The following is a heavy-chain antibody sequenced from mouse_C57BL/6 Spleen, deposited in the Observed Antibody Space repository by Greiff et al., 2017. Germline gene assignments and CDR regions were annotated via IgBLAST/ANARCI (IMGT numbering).Heavy chain of an antibody. Sequence: EVQLVESGGGLVKPGGSLKLSCAASGFTFSSYAMSWVRQTPEKRLEWVATISDGGSYTYYPDNVKGRFTISRDNAKNNLYLQMSHLKSEDTAMYYCAREGYGSSYDYWGQGTTLTVSS. CDR2: ISDGGSYT. CDR1: GFTFSSYA. D-gene: IGHD1-1*01. J-gene: IGHJ2*01. CDR3: AREGYGSSYDY. V-gene: IGHV5-4*01.